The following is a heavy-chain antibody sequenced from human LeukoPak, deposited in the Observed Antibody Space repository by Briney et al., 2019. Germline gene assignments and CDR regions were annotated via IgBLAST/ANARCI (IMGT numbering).Heavy chain of an antibody. CDR1: GYTFTSYG. CDR2: ISAYSGNT. D-gene: IGHD2-2*01. J-gene: IGHJ4*02. Sequence: ASVKVSCKASGYTFTSYGISWVRQAPGQGLEWMGWISAYSGNTNYAQKLQGRVTMTTDTSTSTAYMELRSLRSDDTAVYYCARVEDIVVVPAASGVPYYFDYWGQGTLVTVSS. CDR3: ARVEDIVVVPAASGVPYYFDY. V-gene: IGHV1-18*01.